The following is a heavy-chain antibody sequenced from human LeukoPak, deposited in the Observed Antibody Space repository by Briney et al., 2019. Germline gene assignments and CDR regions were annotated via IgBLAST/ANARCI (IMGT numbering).Heavy chain of an antibody. CDR2: INSDGTTT. J-gene: IGHJ5*02. Sequence: GGSLRLSCASSAFNFTAYWMHWVGQDPRQGLLWVARINSDGTTTNYADSVKGRFTISRDNAKNTLFLQMNSLRAEDTAVYFCAVSNGGYGPWGQGALVTVSS. CDR1: AFNFTAYW. D-gene: IGHD5-12*01. V-gene: IGHV3-74*01. CDR3: AVSNGGYGP.